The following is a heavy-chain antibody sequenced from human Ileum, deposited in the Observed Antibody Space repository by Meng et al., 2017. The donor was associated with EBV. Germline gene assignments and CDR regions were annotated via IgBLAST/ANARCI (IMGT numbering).Heavy chain of an antibody. CDR3: AISSKSGPSYYFDY. Sequence: QVELVQSGAEWNQPASSGKAPCNASGDTSTSYAITWVRQAPGQGLEWMGGLVPIFGTGTSAQKFQDRITINADASTSTAYMELRGLRSEDTAVYYCAISSKSGPSYYFDYWGQGTLVTVSS. D-gene: IGHD3-10*01. CDR1: GDTSTSYA. CDR2: LVPIFGTG. V-gene: IGHV1-69*01. J-gene: IGHJ4*02.